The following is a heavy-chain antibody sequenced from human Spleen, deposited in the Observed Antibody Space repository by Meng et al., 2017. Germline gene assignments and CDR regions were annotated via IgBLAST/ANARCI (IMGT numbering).Heavy chain of an antibody. V-gene: IGHV3-23*01. CDR1: GFIFNRND. Sequence: GESLKISCAASGFIFNRNDMGWVRQAPGKGLEWVSDISVDGSWTYSANSVKGRFTISRDNSKNTLFLQMRNLRVEDTATYYCVTSHCDSGVCYHPHWGLGTLVTVSS. D-gene: IGHD2/OR15-2a*01. CDR2: ISVDGSWT. J-gene: IGHJ4*02. CDR3: VTSHCDSGVCYHPH.